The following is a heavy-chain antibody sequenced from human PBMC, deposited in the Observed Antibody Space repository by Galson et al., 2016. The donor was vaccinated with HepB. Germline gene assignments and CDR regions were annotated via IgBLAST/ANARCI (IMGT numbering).Heavy chain of an antibody. CDR3: ARDRYNWNYHYYYYGMGV. Sequence: SLRLSCAASGFTFSSYAMHWVRQAPGKGLEWVAVISFDGSNKYYADSVKGRFTISRDNSKNTLYLQMNSLRAEDTAVYYCARDRYNWNYHYYYYGMGVWGQGTTVTVSS. D-gene: IGHD1-7*01. CDR2: ISFDGSNK. V-gene: IGHV3-30*04. CDR1: GFTFSSYA. J-gene: IGHJ6*02.